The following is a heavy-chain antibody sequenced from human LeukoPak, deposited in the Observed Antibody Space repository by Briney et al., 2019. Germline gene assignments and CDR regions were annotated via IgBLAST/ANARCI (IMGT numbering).Heavy chain of an antibody. CDR1: GGSINSYY. D-gene: IGHD2-15*01. V-gene: IGHV4-4*07. J-gene: IGHJ4*02. Sequence: PSETLSLTCTVSGGSINSYYWSWIRQPAGKGLEWVGRIYTSGNSNYNLSLKSRVTMSVDTSKNQFSLKLSSVTAADTAVYYCARIYCSGGSCYYFDYWGQGTLVTVSS. CDR3: ARIYCSGGSCYYFDY. CDR2: IYTSGNS.